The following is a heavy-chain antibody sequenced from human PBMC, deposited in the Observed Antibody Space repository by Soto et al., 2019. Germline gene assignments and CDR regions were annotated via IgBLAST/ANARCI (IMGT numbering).Heavy chain of an antibody. V-gene: IGHV4-31*03. CDR2: IYYSGST. Sequence: PSETLSLTCTVSGGSISSGGYYWSWIRQHPGKGLEWIGYIYYSGSTYYNPSLKSRVTISVDTSKNQFSLKLSSVTAADTAVYYCARDVTGTTDYWGQGTPVTVSS. CDR1: GGSISSGGYY. CDR3: ARDVTGTTDY. J-gene: IGHJ4*02. D-gene: IGHD1-7*01.